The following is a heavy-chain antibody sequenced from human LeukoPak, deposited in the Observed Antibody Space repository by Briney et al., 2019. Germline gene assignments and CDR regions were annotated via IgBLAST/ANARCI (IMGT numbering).Heavy chain of an antibody. CDR2: IKQDGSEK. Sequence: GGSLRLSCAASGFTFSSYWMSWVRQAPGKGLEWVANIKQDGSEKYYVDSVKGRFTISRDNAKNSLYLQMNSLRVEDTAVYYCASSRSYSAFDIWGQGTMVTVSS. D-gene: IGHD1-26*01. V-gene: IGHV3-7*01. J-gene: IGHJ3*02. CDR3: ASSRSYSAFDI. CDR1: GFTFSSYW.